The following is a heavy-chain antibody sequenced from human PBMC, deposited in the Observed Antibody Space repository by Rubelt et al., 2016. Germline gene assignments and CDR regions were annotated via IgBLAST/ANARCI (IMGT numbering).Heavy chain of an antibody. CDR2: ISGSGGST. J-gene: IGHJ4*02. D-gene: IGHD1-26*01. Sequence: VRQAPGKGLEWVSAISGSGGSTYYADSVKGRFTISRDNSKNTLYLQMNSLRAEDTAVYYCAKELRVGAQDYWGQGTLVIVSS. V-gene: IGHV3-23*01. CDR3: AKELRVGAQDY.